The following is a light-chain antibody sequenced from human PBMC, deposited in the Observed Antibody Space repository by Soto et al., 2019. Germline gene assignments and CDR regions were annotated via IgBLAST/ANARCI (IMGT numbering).Light chain of an antibody. Sequence: DIQMTQSLSSVSASVGDRVTITCRASQDISSWLAWYQQKPGKAPKLLIYAASRLQSGVPSRFSGSGSGTDFTLTISSLQPEDFATYFCEQVNSFPLTFGQGTKLEIK. V-gene: IGKV1-12*01. CDR2: AAS. CDR1: QDISSW. J-gene: IGKJ2*01. CDR3: EQVNSFPLT.